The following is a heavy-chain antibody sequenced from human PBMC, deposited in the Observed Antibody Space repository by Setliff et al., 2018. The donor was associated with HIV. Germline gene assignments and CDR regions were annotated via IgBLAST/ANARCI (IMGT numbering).Heavy chain of an antibody. CDR3: AKDNAIGVDAFDI. J-gene: IGHJ3*02. Sequence: PGGSLRLSCAASGFTFSSYWMSWVRQAPGKGLEWVANIKQDGSEKYYVDSVKGRFTISRDNDKNMVYLQMNSLRVEDTAVYYCAKDNAIGVDAFDIWGQGTMVTVSS. CDR1: GFTFSSYW. CDR2: IKQDGSEK. V-gene: IGHV3-7*03. D-gene: IGHD2-8*01.